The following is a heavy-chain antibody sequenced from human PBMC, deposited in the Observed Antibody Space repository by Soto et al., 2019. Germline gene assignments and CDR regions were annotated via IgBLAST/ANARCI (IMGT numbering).Heavy chain of an antibody. J-gene: IGHJ4*02. V-gene: IGHV4-39*01. D-gene: IGHD3-22*01. CDR2: IYSLGNT. CDR1: GGSISSSSYY. CDR3: ARQIYDSSGYYYSY. Sequence: QMQLQESGPGLVKPSETLSLTCTVSGGSISSSSYYWGWIRQPPGQGLEWLGTIYSLGNTCYNPSLNSRVTISVDKSKSQLFLKLSSVTAPDTAVYYCARQIYDSSGYYYSYWGQGTLVTVSS.